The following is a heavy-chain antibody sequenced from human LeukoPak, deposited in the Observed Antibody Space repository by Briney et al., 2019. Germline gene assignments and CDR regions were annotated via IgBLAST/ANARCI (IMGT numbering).Heavy chain of an antibody. V-gene: IGHV3-23*01. J-gene: IGHJ6*02. Sequence: GGSLRLSCAASGFTFSSYAMSWVRQAPGKGLEWVSAISGSGGSTYYADSVKGRFTISRDNSKNTLYLQMNSLRAEDTAVYYCAKYSELSSSSSYGMDVWGQGTTVTVSS. CDR3: AKYSELSSSSSYGMDV. CDR1: GFTFSSYA. CDR2: ISGSGGST. D-gene: IGHD6-6*01.